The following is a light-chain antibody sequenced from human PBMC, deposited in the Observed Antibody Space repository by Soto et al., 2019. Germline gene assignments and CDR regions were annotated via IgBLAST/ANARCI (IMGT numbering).Light chain of an antibody. Sequence: EIVLTQSPGTLSLSPGERATLSCRARQSVSNNYLAWYQQKPGQAPRLLIYGASNRATGIPDRFSGSGSGKDFTLTIRRLEPEDFAVYYCQQYGSSGTFGQGTKVDIK. V-gene: IGKV3-20*01. CDR2: GAS. J-gene: IGKJ1*01. CDR1: QSVSNNY. CDR3: QQYGSSGT.